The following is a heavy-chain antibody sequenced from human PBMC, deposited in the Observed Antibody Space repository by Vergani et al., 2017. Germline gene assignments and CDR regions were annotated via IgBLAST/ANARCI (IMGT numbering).Heavy chain of an antibody. CDR2: ISGSGGST. CDR1: GFTFNHYA. D-gene: IGHD5/OR15-5a*01. Sequence: EVQLLESGGDLVQPGGSLRLSCAASGFTFNHYAMNWVRQAPGKGLEWVSGISGSGGSTYYAGSVKGRFTISRDSSKKTLYRQMKSLRAGDTAVYYCAKANPRISFYDYLYYYHAMDVWGQGTTVTVSS. V-gene: IGHV3-23*01. CDR3: AKANPRISFYDYLYYYHAMDV. J-gene: IGHJ6*02.